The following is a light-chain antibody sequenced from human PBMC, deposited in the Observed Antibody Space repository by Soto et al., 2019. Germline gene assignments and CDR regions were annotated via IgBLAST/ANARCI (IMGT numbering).Light chain of an antibody. CDR2: GAS. Sequence: EIVLTQSPGTLSLSPGQRATLSCSASQSVSNNYLAWYQQKPGQAPRLLIYGASTRATGIPARFSGSGSGTEFTLTISSLQSEDFAVYYCQQYNNWPPSITFGQGTRLEIK. J-gene: IGKJ5*01. CDR3: QQYNNWPPSIT. V-gene: IGKV3-15*01. CDR1: QSVSNN.